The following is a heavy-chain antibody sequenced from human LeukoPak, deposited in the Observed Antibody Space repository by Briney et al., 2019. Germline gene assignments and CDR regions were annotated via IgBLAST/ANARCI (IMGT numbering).Heavy chain of an antibody. Sequence: SETLSLTCSVSGGSSSSGGKYWGWLRQYPGKGLEWVGYIYSTGSTNDNPSLKSRVTISVDTSKTQFSLKLSSVTAADTAVYYCAAYSYGYVHWYFDLWGRGTLVTVSS. CDR2: IYSTGST. D-gene: IGHD5-18*01. V-gene: IGHV4-31*03. CDR1: GGSSSSGGKY. CDR3: AAYSYGYVHWYFDL. J-gene: IGHJ2*01.